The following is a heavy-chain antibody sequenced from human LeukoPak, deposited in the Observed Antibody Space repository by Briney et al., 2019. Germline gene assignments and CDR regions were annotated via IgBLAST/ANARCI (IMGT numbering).Heavy chain of an antibody. Sequence: ASVKVSCKASGYTFTSYAMHWVRQAPGQRLEWMGWINAGNGNTKYSQKFQGRVTITRDTSASTAYMELSSLRSEDTAVYYCARDKGGYYDILTGYYPIYYFDYWGQGTLVTVSS. V-gene: IGHV1-3*01. CDR3: ARDKGGYYDILTGYYPIYYFDY. CDR1: GYTFTSYA. D-gene: IGHD3-9*01. J-gene: IGHJ4*02. CDR2: INAGNGNT.